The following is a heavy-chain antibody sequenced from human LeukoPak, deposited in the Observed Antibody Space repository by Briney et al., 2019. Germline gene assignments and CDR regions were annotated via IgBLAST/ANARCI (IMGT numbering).Heavy chain of an antibody. CDR1: GYTFTGYY. Sequence: GASVKVSCKASGYTFTGYYMHWMRQAPGQGLEWMGRINPNSGGTNYAQKFQGRVTMTRDTSISTAYMELSRLRSDDTAVYYCARDEGYCSGGSCYGDGYWGQGTLVTVSS. D-gene: IGHD2-15*01. CDR3: ARDEGYCSGGSCYGDGY. V-gene: IGHV1-2*06. CDR2: INPNSGGT. J-gene: IGHJ4*02.